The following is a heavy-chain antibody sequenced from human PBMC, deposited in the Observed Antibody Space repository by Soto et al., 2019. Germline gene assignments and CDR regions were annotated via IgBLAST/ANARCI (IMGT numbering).Heavy chain of an antibody. CDR2: IYYSGST. J-gene: IGHJ3*02. CDR1: AGSISSYY. D-gene: IGHD1-26*01. CDR3: ARRYGSAFDI. V-gene: IGHV4-59*08. Sequence: SETLSLTCTVSAGSISSYYLSWIRQPPGKGLEWVGYIYYSGSTNYNPSLKSRVTISVDTSKNQFSLKLSSVTAADTAVYYCARRYGSAFDIWGQGTMVTVSS.